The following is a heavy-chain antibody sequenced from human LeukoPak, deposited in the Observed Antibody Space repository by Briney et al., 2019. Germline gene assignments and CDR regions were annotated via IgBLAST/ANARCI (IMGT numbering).Heavy chain of an antibody. CDR3: ARAGIAVAGTRLDY. V-gene: IGHV4-34*01. D-gene: IGHD6-19*01. Sequence: SETLSLTCAVYGGSFSGYYWSWIRQPPGKGLEWIGEINHSGSTNYNPSLKRRVTISVDTSKNQFSLKLSSVTAADTAVYYCARAGIAVAGTRLDYWGQGTLVTVSS. J-gene: IGHJ4*02. CDR2: INHSGST. CDR1: GGSFSGYY.